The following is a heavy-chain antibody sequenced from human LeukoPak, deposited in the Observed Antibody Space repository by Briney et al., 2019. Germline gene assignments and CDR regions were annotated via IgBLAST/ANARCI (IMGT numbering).Heavy chain of an antibody. V-gene: IGHV4-59*08. Sequence: SETLSLTCTVSGGSISSYYWSWIRQPPGKGLEWIGYIYYSGSTNYNPSLKSRVTISVDTSKNQFSLKLSSVTAADTAVYYCARARTNYYGSGSYLDYWGQGTLVTVSS. CDR2: IYYSGST. CDR3: ARARTNYYGSGSYLDY. J-gene: IGHJ4*02. D-gene: IGHD3-10*01. CDR1: GGSISSYY.